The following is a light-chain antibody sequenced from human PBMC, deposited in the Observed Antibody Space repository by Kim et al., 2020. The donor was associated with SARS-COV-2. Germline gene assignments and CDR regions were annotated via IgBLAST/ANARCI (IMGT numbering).Light chain of an antibody. CDR2: RKN. V-gene: IGLV3-19*01. CDR3: NSRDSSGDHVV. J-gene: IGLJ2*01. CDR1: SLRSYF. Sequence: ALGQTVRITCQGDSLRSYFASWYQQKPGQAPVLVIYRKNNRTSGIPDRFSGSSSGNTASLTITGAQAEDEADYYCNSRDSSGDHVVFGGGTQLTVL.